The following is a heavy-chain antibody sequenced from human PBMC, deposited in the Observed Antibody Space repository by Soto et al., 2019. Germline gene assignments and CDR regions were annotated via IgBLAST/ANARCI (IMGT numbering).Heavy chain of an antibody. Sequence: QVQLVQSGAELKKPGSSVKVSCRASGGTFSSSAINWVRQAPGQGLEWMGEITPVFVTANYAQKFQGRVTITADASTSTAYMERIRLRADDAAVYYCARDGYELPPENLHLDIWGQWTMVTVSS. CDR3: ARDGYELPPENLHLDI. D-gene: IGHD5-12*01. J-gene: IGHJ3*02. CDR2: ITPVFVTA. CDR1: GGTFSSSA. V-gene: IGHV1-69*01.